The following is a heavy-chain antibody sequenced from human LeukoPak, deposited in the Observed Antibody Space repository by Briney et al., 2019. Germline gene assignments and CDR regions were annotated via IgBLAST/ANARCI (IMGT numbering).Heavy chain of an antibody. Sequence: GGSLRLSCAASGFTFSSYAMSWVRQAPGKGLEWVSAISGSGGSTYYADSVKGRFTISRDNAKNSLYLQMNSLRAEDTAVYYCARDNYDSSGYFYYWGQGTLVTVSS. J-gene: IGHJ4*02. CDR1: GFTFSSYA. CDR3: ARDNYDSSGYFYY. V-gene: IGHV3-23*01. D-gene: IGHD3-22*01. CDR2: ISGSGGST.